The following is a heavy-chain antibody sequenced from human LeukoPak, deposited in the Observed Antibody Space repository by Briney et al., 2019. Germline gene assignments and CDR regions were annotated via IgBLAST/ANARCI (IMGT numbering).Heavy chain of an antibody. Sequence: GGSLRLSCVVSGFTFSSYWMSWVRQAPGQGLEWGANMKQDGSEKYYVDSVKGRFTISRDNAKNSLYLQMNSLRVEDTAVYYCARAPYYSHVEFYFDYWGQGTLVTVSS. J-gene: IGHJ4*02. V-gene: IGHV3-7*03. CDR1: GFTFSSYW. CDR3: ARAPYYSHVEFYFDY. D-gene: IGHD3-22*01. CDR2: MKQDGSEK.